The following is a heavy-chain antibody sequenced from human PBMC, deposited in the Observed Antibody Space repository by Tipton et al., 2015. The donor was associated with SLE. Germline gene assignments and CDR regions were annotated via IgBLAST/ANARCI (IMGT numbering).Heavy chain of an antibody. CDR2: IYYSGST. CDR3: AAELPSYGMDV. J-gene: IGHJ6*02. Sequence: TLSLTCTVSGGSISSYYWSWIRQPPGKGLEWIGYIYYSGSTNYNPSLKSRVTISVDTSKNQFSLKLSSVTAADTAVYYCAAELPSYGMDVWGQGTTVTVSS. V-gene: IGHV4-59*01. CDR1: GGSISSYY. D-gene: IGHD3-10*01.